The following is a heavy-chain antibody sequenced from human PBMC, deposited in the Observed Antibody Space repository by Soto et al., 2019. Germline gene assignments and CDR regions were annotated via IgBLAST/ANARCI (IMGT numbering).Heavy chain of an antibody. CDR2: SA. V-gene: IGHV1-69*01. Sequence: QVQLVQSGAEVKKPGSSVKVSCTASGVTFSIYTISWVRQAPGQGLEWMGGSANSAQKDQGRLTVTADESTSTVYLELSRLTSEDTAVYYCAREGPPDIAWFDPWGQGTLVSVSS. CDR3: AREGPPDIAWFDP. J-gene: IGHJ5*02. D-gene: IGHD2-15*01. CDR1: GVTFSIYT.